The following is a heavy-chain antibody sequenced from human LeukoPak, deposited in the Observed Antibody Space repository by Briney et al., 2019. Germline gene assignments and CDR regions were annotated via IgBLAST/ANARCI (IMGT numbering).Heavy chain of an antibody. CDR1: GFAFSSHG. J-gene: IGHJ4*02. CDR2: ISPGGPT. Sequence: PGGSLRLSCAASGFAFSSHGMNWVRQAPGKGLEWVSGISPGGPTYYTDSVKGRFTISRDDSKNTLYLQMNNQRAEDTAVYYCAKDGAWLRFDDWGQGILVTVSS. D-gene: IGHD5-12*01. CDR3: AKDGAWLRFDD. V-gene: IGHV3-23*01.